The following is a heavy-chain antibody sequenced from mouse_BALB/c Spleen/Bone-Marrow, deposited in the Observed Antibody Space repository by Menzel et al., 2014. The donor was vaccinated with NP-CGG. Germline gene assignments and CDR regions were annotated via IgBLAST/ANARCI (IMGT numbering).Heavy chain of an antibody. CDR2: ISDDGGNT. D-gene: IGHD4-1*01. Sequence: EVKLMESGGGLVKPGGSLRLSCAASGFTFSDYYMFWVRPTPEKRLEWVATISDDGGNTYYRDSVKGRFTISRDNAKNKLNLQMSSLKSEDTATYHCARETGPRAMDYWGQGTSVTVSS. J-gene: IGHJ4*01. CDR3: ARETGPRAMDY. V-gene: IGHV5-4*02. CDR1: GFTFSDYY.